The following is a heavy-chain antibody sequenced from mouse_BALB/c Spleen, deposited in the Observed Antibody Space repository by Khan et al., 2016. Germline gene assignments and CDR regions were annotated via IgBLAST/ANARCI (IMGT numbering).Heavy chain of an antibody. Sequence: QVQLKQSGAELARPGASVKLSCKAAGYTFTSYWMQWVKQRPGQGLEWIGAIYPGDGDTRYTQKFKGKATLTADKSSSTAYMQLSSLASEDSAVDYVASYYGSSYDYFDYGGQGTTLTVSS. D-gene: IGHD1-1*01. CDR3: ASYYGSSYDYFDY. V-gene: IGHV1-87*01. CDR2: IYPGDGDT. CDR1: GYTFTSYW. J-gene: IGHJ2*01.